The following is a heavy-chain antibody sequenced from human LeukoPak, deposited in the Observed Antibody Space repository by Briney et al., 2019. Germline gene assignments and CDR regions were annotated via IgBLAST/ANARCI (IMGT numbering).Heavy chain of an antibody. V-gene: IGHV3-33*06. CDR2: IWYDGSYK. Sequence: TGGSLRLSCAASGFTFSSYAMHWVRQAPGKGLEWGALIWYDGSYKYYEGSVKGRVTISRDNSKNTLYLQMNSLRAEDTAVYYCAKDLESGGFDYWGQGTLVTVSS. CDR3: AKDLESGGFDY. CDR1: GFTFSSYA. D-gene: IGHD5-24*01. J-gene: IGHJ4*02.